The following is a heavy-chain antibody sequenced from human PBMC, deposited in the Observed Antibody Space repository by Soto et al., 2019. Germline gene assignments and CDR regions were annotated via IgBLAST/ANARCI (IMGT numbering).Heavy chain of an antibody. CDR3: DSIKYYYDSSGYCYYDY. J-gene: IGHJ4*02. Sequence: SETLSLSCTVSGGSISGGDYYWSWIRQPPGKGLEWIGYIYYSGSTYYNPSLKSRVTISVDTSKHQFSLKLSSVTAADTAVYYCDSIKYYYDSSGYCYYDYWGQGTLVTDSS. D-gene: IGHD3-22*01. CDR2: IYYSGST. V-gene: IGHV4-30-4*01. CDR1: GGSISGGDYY.